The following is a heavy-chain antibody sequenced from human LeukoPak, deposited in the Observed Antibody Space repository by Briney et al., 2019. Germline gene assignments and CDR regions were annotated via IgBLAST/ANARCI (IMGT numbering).Heavy chain of an antibody. CDR2: ISGSGGST. Sequence: GGSLRLSCAASGFTFSSYAMSWVRQAPGQGLEWVSAISGSGGSTYYADSVKGRFTISRDNSKNTLYLQMNSLRAEDTAVYYCAKGSDGDPGWAVDYWGQGTLVTVSS. J-gene: IGHJ4*02. CDR1: GFTFSSYA. D-gene: IGHD4-17*01. V-gene: IGHV3-23*01. CDR3: AKGSDGDPGWAVDY.